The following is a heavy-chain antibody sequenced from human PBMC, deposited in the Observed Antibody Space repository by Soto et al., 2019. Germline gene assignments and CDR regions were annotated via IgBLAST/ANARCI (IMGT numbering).Heavy chain of an antibody. J-gene: IGHJ3*02. CDR2: ISSSGSTI. V-gene: IGHV3-11*01. CDR3: ARWELLGAFDI. CDR1: GFTFSDYY. D-gene: IGHD1-26*01. Sequence: GGSLRLSCAASGFTFSDYYMSWIRQAPGKGLEWVSYISSSGSTIYYADSVKGRFTISRGNAKNSLYLQMNSLRAEDTAVYYCARWELLGAFDIWGQGTMVTVSS.